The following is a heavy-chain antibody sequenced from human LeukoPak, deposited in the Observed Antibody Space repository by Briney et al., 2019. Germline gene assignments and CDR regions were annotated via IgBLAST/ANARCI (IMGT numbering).Heavy chain of an antibody. CDR1: GGSFSGYY. J-gene: IGHJ5*02. CDR2: INHSGST. Sequence: SETLSLTCAVYGGSFSGYYWSWIRQPPGKGLEWIGEINHSGSTNYNPSLKSRVTISVDTSKNQFSLKLSSMTAADTAVYYCAREISVVVTAVGWFDPWGQGTLVTVFS. CDR3: AREISVVVTAVGWFDP. V-gene: IGHV4-34*01. D-gene: IGHD2-21*02.